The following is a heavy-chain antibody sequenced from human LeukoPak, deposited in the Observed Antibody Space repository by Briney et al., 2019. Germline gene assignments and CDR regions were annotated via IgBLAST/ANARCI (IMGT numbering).Heavy chain of an antibody. CDR3: ARGRGGPFDY. J-gene: IGHJ4*02. CDR2: INHSGST. CDR1: GLTFSSSW. D-gene: IGHD3-16*01. Sequence: GSLRLSCAVSGLTFSSSWMDWVRQAPGKGLEWIGEINHSGSTNYNPSLKSRVTISVDTSKNQFSLKLSSVTAADTAVYYCARGRGGPFDYWGQGTLVTVSS. V-gene: IGHV4-34*01.